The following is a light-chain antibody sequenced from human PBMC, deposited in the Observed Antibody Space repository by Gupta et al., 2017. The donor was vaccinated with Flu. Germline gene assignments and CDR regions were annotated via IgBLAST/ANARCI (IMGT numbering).Light chain of an antibody. CDR2: DVT. CDR3: CSYSGTSWI. V-gene: IGLV2-11*01. J-gene: IGLJ2*01. CDR1: SSDFGDYTY. Sequence: QSALTQPRSVSGSPGQSVTISCTGTSSDFGDYTYVSWYQKRPGKAPKVMIFDVTKRPSGVPDRFSGSESGNTASLTISGLQVEDEADYYCCSYSGTSWIFGGGTKLNGL.